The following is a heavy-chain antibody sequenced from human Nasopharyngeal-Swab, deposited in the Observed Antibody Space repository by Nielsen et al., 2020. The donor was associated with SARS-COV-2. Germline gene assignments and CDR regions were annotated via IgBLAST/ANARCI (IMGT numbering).Heavy chain of an antibody. V-gene: IGHV3-23*03. J-gene: IGHJ3*02. CDR2: IYSGGSST. D-gene: IGHD1-26*01. CDR3: AKIDSGSYYEGAFDI. Sequence: WIRQPPGKGLEWVSVIYSGGSSTYYVDSVKGRFTISRDNSKNTLYLQMNSLRAEDTAVYYCAKIDSGSYYEGAFDIWGQGTMVTVSS.